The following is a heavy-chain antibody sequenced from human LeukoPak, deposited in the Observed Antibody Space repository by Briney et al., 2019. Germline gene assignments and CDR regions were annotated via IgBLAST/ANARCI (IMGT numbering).Heavy chain of an antibody. CDR3: GSYGSGSPEIGGFDY. CDR2: INHSGST. CDR1: GGSFSGYY. Sequence: SETLSITCAVYGGSFSGYYWSWIRQPPGKGLEWIGEINHSGSTNYNPSLKSRVTISVDTSKNQFSLKLSSVTAADTAVYYCGSYGSGSPEIGGFDYWGQGTMASVSS. D-gene: IGHD3-10*01. V-gene: IGHV4-34*01. J-gene: IGHJ4*02.